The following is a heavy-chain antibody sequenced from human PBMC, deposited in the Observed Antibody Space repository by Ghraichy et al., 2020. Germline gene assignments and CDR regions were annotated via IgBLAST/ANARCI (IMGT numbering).Heavy chain of an antibody. J-gene: IGHJ6*02. Sequence: TLSLTCTVSGGSVSGGSSYWNWIRQPPGKGLEWIGCIYNSDSTNYNPSLKSRLTISLDTSKNQFSLKLRSVTAADTAVYYCARDQGAYYYYRMDVWGQGTTVTVSS. V-gene: IGHV4-61*01. CDR2: IYNSDST. CDR3: ARDQGAYYYYRMDV. CDR1: GGSVSGGSSY.